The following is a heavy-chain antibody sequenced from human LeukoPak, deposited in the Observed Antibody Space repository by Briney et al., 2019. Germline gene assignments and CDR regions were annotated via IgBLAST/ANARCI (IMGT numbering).Heavy chain of an antibody. CDR3: AKWTSGSDSAPYYFAY. Sequence: GGSLRLSCAPSRFTFRSYAMSWVRQAPGKGLEGVSAISGSGGSTYYADSVKGRFTISRDNSKDTLYLQMTSLRAADTAVYYCAKWTSGSDSAPYYFAYWGQGTLVTVSS. CDR2: ISGSGGST. CDR1: RFTFRSYA. D-gene: IGHD3-10*01. J-gene: IGHJ4*02. V-gene: IGHV3-23*01.